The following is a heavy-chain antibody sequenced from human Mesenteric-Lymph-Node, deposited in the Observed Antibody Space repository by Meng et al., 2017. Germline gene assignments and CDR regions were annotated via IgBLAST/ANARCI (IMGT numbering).Heavy chain of an antibody. V-gene: IGHV4-34*01. CDR3: TSGYYPDY. D-gene: IGHD3-22*01. CDR2: VDHRGSA. J-gene: IGHJ4*02. CDR1: NWAFSSYY. Sequence: VPPRQWVAGTCNRSDTLSPTCAVYNWAFSSYYWTWIRQSPGKGVEWIGKVDHRGSANYSPFLTSRVTFSLDTSTNQFSLKLTSVTAADTAVYYCTSGYYPDYWSQGTLVTVSS.